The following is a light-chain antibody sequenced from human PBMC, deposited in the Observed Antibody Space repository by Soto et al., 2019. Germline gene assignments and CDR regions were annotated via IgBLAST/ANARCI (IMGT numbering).Light chain of an antibody. CDR1: QSVRSNS. CDR3: QQYCRSPPT. Sequence: EIVLTQSPGTLSLSPGERATLSCRASQSVRSNSLAWYQQQPGQAPWLLIYGASTMATGIPYRFSGSGSGTDFTLTITRLEPEDFGVFYCQQYCRSPPTFGGGTNMEVK. J-gene: IGKJ4*02. CDR2: GAS. V-gene: IGKV3-20*01.